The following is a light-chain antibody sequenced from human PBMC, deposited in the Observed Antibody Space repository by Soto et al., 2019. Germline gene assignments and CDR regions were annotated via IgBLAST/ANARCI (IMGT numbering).Light chain of an antibody. J-gene: IGKJ3*01. CDR1: QSVSDY. CDR2: DAS. V-gene: IGKV3-11*01. CDR3: QQWRT. Sequence: EIVLTQSPATLSLSPGERATLSCRASQSVSDYLAWYQQKPGQPPRLLIYDASKRATGIPPRFSGSGSTTDFTLTISSLEPEDFAVYYCQQWRTFGPGTKVDIK.